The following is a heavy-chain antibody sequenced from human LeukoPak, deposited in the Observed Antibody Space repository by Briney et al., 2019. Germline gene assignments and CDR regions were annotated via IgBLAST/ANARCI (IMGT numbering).Heavy chain of an antibody. V-gene: IGHV1-18*01. J-gene: IGHJ4*02. D-gene: IGHD3-22*01. CDR1: GYTFTSHG. CDR2: ISAYHGNT. Sequence: ASVKVSCKASGYTFTSHGISCVRQAPGQGLEWMGWISAYHGNTNYVQKLQGRVTMTTDTSTSTAYMELRSLRSDDPAVYYCARGGSVIVVVIDFDYWGQGTLVTVFS. CDR3: ARGGSVIVVVIDFDY.